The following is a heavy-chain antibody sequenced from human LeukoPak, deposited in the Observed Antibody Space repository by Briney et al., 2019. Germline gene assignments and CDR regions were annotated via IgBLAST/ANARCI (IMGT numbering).Heavy chain of an antibody. J-gene: IGHJ4*02. CDR2: INPNSGGT. D-gene: IGHD3-10*01. V-gene: IGHV1-2*02. CDR1: GYTFTGYY. Sequence: ASVKVSCKASGYTFTGYYMHWVRQAPGQGLEWMGWINPNSGGTNYAQKFQGRVTMTTDTSTSTAYMELRSLRSDDTAVYYCARDSGRYWGQGTLVTVSS. CDR3: ARDSGRY.